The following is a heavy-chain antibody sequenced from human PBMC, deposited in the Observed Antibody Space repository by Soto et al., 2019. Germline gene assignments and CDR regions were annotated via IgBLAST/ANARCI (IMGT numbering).Heavy chain of an antibody. CDR3: ARDRNWVDP. CDR1: GYTFTSYD. CDR2: MSTSNGNT. V-gene: IGHV1-18*01. Sequence: QVQLVQSGAEVKKPGASVKVSCKASGYTFTSYDISWVRQAPGQGLEWMGWMSTSNGNTNYAQKLQGRVTMTTDTSTRTANMELRSLRPDDTAVYFCARDRNWVDPWGREPWSPSP. J-gene: IGHJ5*02.